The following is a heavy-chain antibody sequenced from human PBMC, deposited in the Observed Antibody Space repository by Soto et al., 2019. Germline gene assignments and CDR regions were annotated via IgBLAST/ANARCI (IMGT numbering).Heavy chain of an antibody. D-gene: IGHD5-18*01. CDR1: GFTFSSYA. CDR2: ISGSGGST. J-gene: IGHJ6*02. V-gene: IGHV3-23*01. Sequence: EVQLLESGGGLVQPGGSLRLSCAASGFTFSSYAMSWVRQAPGKGLEWVSAISGSGGSTYYADSVKGRFTISRDNSKNTLYLQMNSLRAEDTAVYYCAKAGGVGAMVAYYYYYYGMDVWGQGTTVTVSS. CDR3: AKAGGVGAMVAYYYYYYGMDV.